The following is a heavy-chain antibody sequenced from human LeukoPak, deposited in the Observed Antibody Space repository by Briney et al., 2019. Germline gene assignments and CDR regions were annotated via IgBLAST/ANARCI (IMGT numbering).Heavy chain of an antibody. Sequence: SVKVTCKASGGTFSSTTINWVRQAPGQGLEWMGGITPIFRTPNYAQKFQGRVTITAVESMSTAYMELSSLRSEDTAVYYCARGWLAETTVVTPYNYWGQGTLVTVSS. J-gene: IGHJ4*02. CDR2: ITPIFRTP. V-gene: IGHV1-69*13. CDR1: GGTFSSTT. CDR3: ARGWLAETTVVTPYNY. D-gene: IGHD2-21*02.